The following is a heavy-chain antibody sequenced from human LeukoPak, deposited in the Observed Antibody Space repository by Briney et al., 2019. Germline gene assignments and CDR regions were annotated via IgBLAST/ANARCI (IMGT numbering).Heavy chain of an antibody. Sequence: GGSLRLSCATSGFTFSSYNMNWVRQAPGKALEWVSSISSGSSYRFYADSLRGRFTISRDNAENSLYLQMNSLRAEDTAVYYCARAGTDNHFDYWGQGTLVTVSS. CDR3: ARAGTDNHFDY. CDR1: GFTFSSYN. D-gene: IGHD5-24*01. J-gene: IGHJ4*02. V-gene: IGHV3-21*01. CDR2: ISSGSSYR.